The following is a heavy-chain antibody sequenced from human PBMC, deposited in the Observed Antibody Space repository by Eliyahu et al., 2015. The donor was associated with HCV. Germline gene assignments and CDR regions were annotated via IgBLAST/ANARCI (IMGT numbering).Heavy chain of an antibody. Sequence: SSYGMHWVRQAPGKGLEWVAVIWYDGSNKYYADSVKGRFTISRDNSKNTLYLQMNSLRAEDTAVYYCARMYSSGWYTYYYYGMDVWGQGTTVTVSS. D-gene: IGHD6-19*01. CDR2: IWYDGSNK. CDR1: SSYG. V-gene: IGHV3-33*01. CDR3: ARMYSSGWYTYYYYGMDV. J-gene: IGHJ6*02.